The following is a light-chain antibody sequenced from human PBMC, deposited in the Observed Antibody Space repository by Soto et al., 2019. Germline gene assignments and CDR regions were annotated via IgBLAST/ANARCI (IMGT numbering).Light chain of an antibody. CDR2: EVS. J-gene: IGLJ2*01. Sequence: QSALTQPPSASGSPGQSVTISCTGTSSDVGGYNYVSWYQQHPGKAPKLMIYEVSKRPSGVPDRFSGSKSGNTASLTVSGLHADDEADYYCSSYAGGNDFVFGGGTKLTVL. CDR1: SSDVGGYNY. V-gene: IGLV2-8*01. CDR3: SSYAGGNDFV.